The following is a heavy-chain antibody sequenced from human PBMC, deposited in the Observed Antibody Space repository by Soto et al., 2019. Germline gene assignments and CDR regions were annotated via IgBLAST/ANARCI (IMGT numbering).Heavy chain of an antibody. CDR2: ISSSGSTI. CDR1: GFTFSDYY. J-gene: IGHJ4*02. V-gene: IGHV3-11*01. CDR3: ARAGRGTHNSIDY. Sequence: PGGSLRLSCVASGFTFSDYYMSWIRQAPGKGLEWVSYISSSGSTIYYADSVKGRFTISRDNAKNSLYLQVNSLRAEDTAVYYCARAGRGTHNSIDYGGQGTLVTVSS.